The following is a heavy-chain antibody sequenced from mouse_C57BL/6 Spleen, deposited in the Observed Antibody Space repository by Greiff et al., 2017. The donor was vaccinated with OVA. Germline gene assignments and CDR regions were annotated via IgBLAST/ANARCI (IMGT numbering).Heavy chain of an antibody. J-gene: IGHJ2*01. V-gene: IGHV1-64*01. CDR2: IHPNSGST. CDR1: GYTFTSYW. D-gene: IGHD2-12*01. CDR3: ARSDYRAFDY. Sequence: QVQLQQPGAELVKPGASVKLSCKASGYTFTSYWMHWVKQRPGQGLEWIGMIHPNSGSTNYNEKFKSKATLTVDKSSSTAYMRLSSLTSEDSAVYYCARSDYRAFDYWGQGTTLTVSS.